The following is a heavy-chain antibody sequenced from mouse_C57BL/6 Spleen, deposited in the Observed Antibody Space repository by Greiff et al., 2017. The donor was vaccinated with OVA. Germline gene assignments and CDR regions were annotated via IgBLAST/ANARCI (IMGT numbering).Heavy chain of an antibody. CDR2: IWTGGGT. CDR1: GFSLTSYA. V-gene: IGHV2-9-1*01. D-gene: IGHD2-3*01. Sequence: VQRVESGPGLVAPSQSLSITCTVSGFSLTSYAISWVRQPPGKGLEWLGVIWTGGGTNYNSALKSRLSISKDNSKSQVFLKMNSLQTDDTARYYCARWRGDGYYHFDYWGQGTTLTVSS. J-gene: IGHJ2*01. CDR3: ARWRGDGYYHFDY.